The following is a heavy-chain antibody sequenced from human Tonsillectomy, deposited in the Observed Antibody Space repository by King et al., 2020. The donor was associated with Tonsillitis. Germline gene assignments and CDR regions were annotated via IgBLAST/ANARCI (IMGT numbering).Heavy chain of an antibody. CDR1: GFSLSNARMG. CDR3: ARIVDSGWYYFDY. D-gene: IGHD6-19*01. V-gene: IGHV2-26*01. Sequence: VTLQESGPVLVKPTETLTLTCTVSGFSLSNARMGVSWIRQPPGKALEWLAHIFSNDEKSYSTSLKSRLTISKDTSKSQVVLTMTNMDPVDTATYYCARIVDSGWYYFDYWGQGTLVTVSS. J-gene: IGHJ4*02. CDR2: IFSNDEK.